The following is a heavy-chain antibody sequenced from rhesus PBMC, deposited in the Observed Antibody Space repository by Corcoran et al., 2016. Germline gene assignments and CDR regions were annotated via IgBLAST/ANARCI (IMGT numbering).Heavy chain of an antibody. CDR3: AKRLEQYTYDY. CDR1: GGSISSYW. V-gene: IGHV4-147*01. J-gene: IGHJ4*01. Sequence: QVQLQESGPGVVKPSETLSLTCAVSGGSISSYWWGWIRHPPGKGLEWIGPIYSSSGSTSYNPSLKSRVTMSSDTSKNQFSLKLSAVTAADTAVYYCAKRLEQYTYDYWGQGVLVTVST. D-gene: IGHD1-20*01. CDR2: IYSSSGST.